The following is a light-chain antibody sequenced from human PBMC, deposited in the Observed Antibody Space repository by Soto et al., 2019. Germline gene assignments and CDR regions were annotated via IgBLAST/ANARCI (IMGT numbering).Light chain of an antibody. CDR2: EVT. CDR3: SSYTSSRTLV. J-gene: IGLJ1*01. CDR1: SRDTGGYNY. V-gene: IGLV2-14*01. Sequence: QSVLAQPASVSGSPGQSITISCTGTSRDTGGYNYVSWYQQYPGTAPKLMIYEVTDRPSGVSNRFSGSKSGNTASLTISGLQADDEAEYYCSSYTSSRTLVFGTGTKVTVL.